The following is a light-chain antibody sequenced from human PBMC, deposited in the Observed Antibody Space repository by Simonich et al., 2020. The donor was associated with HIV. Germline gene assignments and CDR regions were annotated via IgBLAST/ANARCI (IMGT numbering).Light chain of an antibody. CDR1: SSDVGSYNL. Sequence: QSPLTQPASVSGSPGQSITISCTGTSSDVGSYNLVSWYQQHPSKAPKLMIYEGSKRPSGISNRFSGSKSGYTASLTISGLQAEDEADYYCCSYAGSSTVVFGGGTKLTVL. V-gene: IGLV2-23*01. CDR2: EGS. CDR3: CSYAGSSTVV. J-gene: IGLJ2*01.